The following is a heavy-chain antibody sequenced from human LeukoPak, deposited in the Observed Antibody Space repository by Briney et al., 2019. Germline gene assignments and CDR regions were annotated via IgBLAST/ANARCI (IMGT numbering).Heavy chain of an antibody. CDR1: GFTFSSYG. CDR3: ARSPARADAFDI. J-gene: IGHJ3*02. CDR2: ISYDGSNK. V-gene: IGHV3-30*03. Sequence: GGSLRLSCAASGFTFSSYGMHWVRQAPGKGLEWVAVISYDGSNKYYADSVKGRFTISRDNSKNTLYLQMNSLRAEDTAVYYCARSPARADAFDIWGQGTMVTVSS.